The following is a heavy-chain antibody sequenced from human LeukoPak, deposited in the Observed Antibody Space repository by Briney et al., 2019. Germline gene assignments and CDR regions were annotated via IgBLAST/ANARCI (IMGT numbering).Heavy chain of an antibody. Sequence: ASVKVSCKASGGTFSSYAISWVRQAPGQGLEWMGWISAYNGNTNYAQNLQGRVSMTTDTSTTTTYMELRNLRSDDTALYYCARSGWGSSWSDAFDIWGQGTMVTVSS. CDR2: ISAYNGNT. J-gene: IGHJ3*02. CDR3: ARSGWGSSWSDAFDI. CDR1: GGTFSSYA. D-gene: IGHD6-13*01. V-gene: IGHV1-18*01.